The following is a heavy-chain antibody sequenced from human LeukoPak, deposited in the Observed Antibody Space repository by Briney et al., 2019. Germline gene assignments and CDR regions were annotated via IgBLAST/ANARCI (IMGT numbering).Heavy chain of an antibody. Sequence: GGSLRLPCAASGFTFSSYGMHWVRQAPGKGLEWVAFIRYDGSNKYYADSVKGRFTISRDNSKNTLYLQMNSLRAEDTAVYYCARDLRGFFPVGATSEYWGQGTLVTVSS. CDR2: IRYDGSNK. V-gene: IGHV3-30*02. CDR1: GFTFSSYG. CDR3: ARDLRGFFPVGATSEY. D-gene: IGHD1-26*01. J-gene: IGHJ4*02.